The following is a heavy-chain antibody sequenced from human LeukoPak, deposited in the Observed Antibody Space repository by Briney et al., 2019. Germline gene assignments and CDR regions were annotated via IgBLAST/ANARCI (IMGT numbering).Heavy chain of an antibody. Sequence: GGSLRLSCAASGFTFSSYSMNWVRQAPGKGLEWVSSISSSSTYIKYADSVKGRFTISRDNAKNSLYLQMNSLRAEDTAVYYCAREVLGTASAFDYWGQGTLVTVSS. D-gene: IGHD1-1*01. V-gene: IGHV3-21*01. CDR1: GFTFSSYS. J-gene: IGHJ4*02. CDR2: ISSSSTYI. CDR3: AREVLGTASAFDY.